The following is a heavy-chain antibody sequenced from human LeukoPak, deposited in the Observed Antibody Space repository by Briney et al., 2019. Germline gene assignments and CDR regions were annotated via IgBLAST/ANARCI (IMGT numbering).Heavy chain of an antibody. D-gene: IGHD6-13*01. CDR1: GGSISSYY. J-gene: IGHJ2*01. V-gene: IGHV4-4*07. CDR2: IYTSGSP. Sequence: SETLSLTCTVSGGSISSYYWSWIRQPAGKGLEWIGRIYTSGSPNYNPSLKSRVTMSVDTSKKQFSLKLSSVTAADTAVYYCARVSSSWYQDWYFDLWGRGTLVTVSS. CDR3: ARVSSSWYQDWYFDL.